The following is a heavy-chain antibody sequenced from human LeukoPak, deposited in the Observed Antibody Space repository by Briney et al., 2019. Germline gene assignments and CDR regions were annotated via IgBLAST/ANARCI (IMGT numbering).Heavy chain of an antibody. CDR3: ARVLAAAGNNWFDP. Sequence: SETLSLTCAVYGGSFSGYSWSWIRQPPGKAMEFVAYIYYTGNTYFNPSLKSRVTISVDTSKNQFSLKLSSVTAADTAVYYCARVLAAAGNNWFDPRGQGTLVTVSS. CDR2: IYYTGNT. D-gene: IGHD6-13*01. V-gene: IGHV4-30-4*07. CDR1: GGSFSGYS. J-gene: IGHJ5*02.